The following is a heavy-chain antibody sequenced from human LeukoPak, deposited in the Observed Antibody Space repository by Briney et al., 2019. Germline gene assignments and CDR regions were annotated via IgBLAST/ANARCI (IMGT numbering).Heavy chain of an antibody. Sequence: SQTLSLTCTVSGGSISSGDYYWSWIRQPRGKGLEWIGYIYYSGSTYYNPSLKSRITISVDTSKNQFSLKLSSVTAADTAVYYCASWYYYGSGQRGLDYWGQGTLVTVSS. CDR2: IYYSGST. D-gene: IGHD3-10*01. CDR3: ASWYYYGSGQRGLDY. J-gene: IGHJ4*02. CDR1: GGSISSGDYY. V-gene: IGHV4-30-4*08.